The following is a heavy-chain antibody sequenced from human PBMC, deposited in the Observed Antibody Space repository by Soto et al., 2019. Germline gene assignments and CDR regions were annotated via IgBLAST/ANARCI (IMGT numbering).Heavy chain of an antibody. CDR3: AKARDDNYFYDAMDV. D-gene: IGHD3-22*01. CDR1: GFTFSRYG. Sequence: GGSLRLSCAASGFTFSRYGMSWVRQAPGMGLEWASAMSDSGSSTFYADSVKGRFAISRDNSKNTLYLQMNSLRSEDTAIYYCAKARDDNYFYDAMDVWGQGTRVTVSS. J-gene: IGHJ6*02. V-gene: IGHV3-23*01. CDR2: MSDSGSST.